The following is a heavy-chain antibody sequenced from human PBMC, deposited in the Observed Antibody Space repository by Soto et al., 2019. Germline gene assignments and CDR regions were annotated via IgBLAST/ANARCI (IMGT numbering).Heavy chain of an antibody. J-gene: IGHJ4*02. CDR1: GGSISSYY. CDR3: ARRRGVRGVSHFDY. CDR2: IYYSGST. V-gene: IGHV4-59*01. Sequence: SETLSLTCTVSGGSISSYYWSWIRQPPGKGLEWIGYIYYSGSTSYNPSLKSRVTISVDTSKNQFSLKLSSVTAADTAVYYCARRRGVRGVSHFDYWGQGTLVTVSS. D-gene: IGHD3-10*01.